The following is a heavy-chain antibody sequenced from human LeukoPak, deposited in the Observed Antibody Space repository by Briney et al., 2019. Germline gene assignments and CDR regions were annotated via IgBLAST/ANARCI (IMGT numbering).Heavy chain of an antibody. CDR3: ARGGDGDILTGLVFDY. D-gene: IGHD3-9*01. CDR1: GFTFSSYG. J-gene: IGHJ4*02. Sequence: GRSLRLSCAASGFTFSSYGMHWVRQAPGKGLEWVAVIWYDGSNKYYADSVKGRFTISRDNSKNTLYLQMNSLRSDDTAVYYCARGGDGDILTGLVFDYWGQGTLVTVSS. V-gene: IGHV3-33*01. CDR2: IWYDGSNK.